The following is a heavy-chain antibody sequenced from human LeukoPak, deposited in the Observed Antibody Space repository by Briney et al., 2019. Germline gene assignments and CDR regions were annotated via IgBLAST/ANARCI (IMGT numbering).Heavy chain of an antibody. CDR3: LKGSQGPIWQQLVPDH. CDR1: GFALSTYA. D-gene: IGHD6-13*01. Sequence: GGSLRLSCLATGFALSTYAMHWVRQAPGKGLEPVSTISTDGRNTYYADSVKGRFTISRDTSKNTLYLQMSSLRGDYTAVYYCLKGSQGPIWQQLVPDHWGQGTQVTVSS. J-gene: IGHJ4*02. CDR2: ISTDGRNT. V-gene: IGHV3-64D*06.